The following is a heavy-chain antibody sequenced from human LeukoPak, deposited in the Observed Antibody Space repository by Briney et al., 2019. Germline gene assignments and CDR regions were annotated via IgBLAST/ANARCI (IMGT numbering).Heavy chain of an antibody. CDR1: GGSISSGDYY. V-gene: IGHV4-30-4*01. J-gene: IGHJ4*02. D-gene: IGHD5-12*01. Sequence: SQTLSLTCTVSGGSISSGDYYWSWIRQPPGKGLEWIGYIYYSGSTYYNPSLKSRVTISVDTSKNQFSLKLSSVTAADTAVYYCARVAPYGGYASDYWGQGTLVTVSS. CDR3: ARVAPYGGYASDY. CDR2: IYYSGST.